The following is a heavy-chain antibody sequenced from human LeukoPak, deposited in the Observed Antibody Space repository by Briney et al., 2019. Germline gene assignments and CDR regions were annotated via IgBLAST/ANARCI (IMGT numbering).Heavy chain of an antibody. J-gene: IGHJ4*02. Sequence: GGSLRLSCAASGFTFSSYAMSWVRQAPGKGLEWVSAISGSGGSTYYADSVKGRSTISRDNSKNTLYLQMNSLRAEDTAVYYCARDSAVAGTDYWGQGTLVTVSS. CDR3: ARDSAVAGTDY. V-gene: IGHV3-23*01. D-gene: IGHD6-19*01. CDR2: ISGSGGST. CDR1: GFTFSSYA.